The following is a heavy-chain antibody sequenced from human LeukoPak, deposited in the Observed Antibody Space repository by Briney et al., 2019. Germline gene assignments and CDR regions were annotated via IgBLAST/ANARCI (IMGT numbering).Heavy chain of an antibody. CDR3: ARAPSIAARFDP. CDR2: ISAYNGNT. J-gene: IGHJ5*02. Sequence: ASVKVSCKASGGTFSGYSISWVRQAPGQGLEWMGWISAYNGNTNYAQKLQGRVTMTTDTSTSTAYMELRSLRSDDTAVYYCARAPSIAARFDPWGQGTLVTVSS. V-gene: IGHV1-18*01. D-gene: IGHD6-6*01. CDR1: GGTFSGYS.